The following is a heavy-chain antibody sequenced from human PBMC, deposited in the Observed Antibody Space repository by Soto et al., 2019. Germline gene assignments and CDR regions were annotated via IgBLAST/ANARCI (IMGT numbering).Heavy chain of an antibody. CDR1: GYTLTSYG. V-gene: IGHV1-18*01. D-gene: IGHD3-3*01. Sequence: EASVKVSCKTSGYTLTSYGISWVRQAPGQRLEWMGWISAYSGKTNYAQKLQGRLTMTTDTSTSTAYMELRSLRSDDTALYYCARDNSGDFWSGYSHYYFDYWGQGTLVTVSS. CDR2: ISAYSGKT. CDR3: ARDNSGDFWSGYSHYYFDY. J-gene: IGHJ4*02.